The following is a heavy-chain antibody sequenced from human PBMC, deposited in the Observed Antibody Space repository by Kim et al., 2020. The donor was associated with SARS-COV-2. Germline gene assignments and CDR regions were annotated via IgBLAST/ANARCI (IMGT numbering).Heavy chain of an antibody. J-gene: IGHJ4*02. CDR3: AQGVNSGSGYFDY. CDR2: LNGDGTNT. D-gene: IGHD3-22*01. V-gene: IGHV3-74*01. CDR1: GFTFSSYW. Sequence: GGSLRLSCAASGFTFSSYWMHWVRQAPGKGLVWVSRLNGDGTNTHYADSVRGRFTISRDNAKNTLYLQMHSLRVEDTAVYYCAQGVNSGSGYFDYWGQGTLVTVSS.